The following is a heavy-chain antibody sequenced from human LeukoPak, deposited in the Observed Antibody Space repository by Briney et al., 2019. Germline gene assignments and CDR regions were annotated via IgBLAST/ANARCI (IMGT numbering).Heavy chain of an antibody. J-gene: IGHJ4*02. CDR3: ARLHYYDSSGFDY. D-gene: IGHD3-22*01. CDR2: ISSSGSTI. V-gene: IGHV3-48*03. CDR1: GFTFSSYE. Sequence: GGSLRLSCAASGFTFSSYEMSWVRQAPGMGLEWVSYISSSGSTIYYADSVEGRFTISRDNAKSSLYLQMNSRRAEDTAVYYCARLHYYDSSGFDYWGQGTLVTVSS.